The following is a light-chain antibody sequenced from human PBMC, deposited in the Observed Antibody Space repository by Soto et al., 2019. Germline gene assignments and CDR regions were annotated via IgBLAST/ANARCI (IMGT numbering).Light chain of an antibody. CDR1: QSISGT. J-gene: IGKJ4*01. Sequence: EIVMTQSPATLSVSPLGRSTLSCRASQSISGTLAWYQQKPGQAPRLLIYGASSRATGIPDRFSGSGSGTDFTLTISRLEPEDFAVYYCQQYGSSRFTFGGGTKVDIK. V-gene: IGKV3-20*01. CDR3: QQYGSSRFT. CDR2: GAS.